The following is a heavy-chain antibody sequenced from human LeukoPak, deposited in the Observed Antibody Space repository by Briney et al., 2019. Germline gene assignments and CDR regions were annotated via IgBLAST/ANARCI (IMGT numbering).Heavy chain of an antibody. CDR3: ATVGGVVPAAIHYYYYGMDV. CDR2: FDPEDGET. CDR1: GYTLTELS. V-gene: IGHV1-24*01. J-gene: IGHJ6*02. D-gene: IGHD2-2*02. Sequence: GASVKVSSKVSGYTLTELSMHGVRQAPGEGREWRGGFDPEDGETIYAQKFQGRFTMTEDTSTDTAYMELSSLRSEDTAVYYCATVGGVVPAAIHYYYYGMDVWGQGTTVTVSS.